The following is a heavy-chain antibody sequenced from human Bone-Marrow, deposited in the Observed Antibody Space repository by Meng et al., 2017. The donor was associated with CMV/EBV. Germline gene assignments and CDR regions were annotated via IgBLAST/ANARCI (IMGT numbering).Heavy chain of an antibody. V-gene: IGHV1-69*08. CDR2: IIPMIDKT. D-gene: IGHD2-21*01. CDR1: RGTFSSYT. J-gene: IGHJ3*02. Sequence: SMKVSCKTSRGTFSSYTFNWVRQAPGQGLEWMGRIIPMIDKTNFAQKFQGRVTITADKSTSLVYMELTSLRSEDTAMYYCARGYLSRGYVFDIWGQGTMVTVSS. CDR3: ARGYLSRGYVFDI.